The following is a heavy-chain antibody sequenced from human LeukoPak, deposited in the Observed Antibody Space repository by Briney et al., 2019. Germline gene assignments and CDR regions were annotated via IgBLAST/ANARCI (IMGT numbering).Heavy chain of an antibody. Sequence: PGGSLRLSCAASGFTFSSYSMNWVRQAPRKGLEWVSSISSSSSYIYYADSVKGRFNISRDNAKNSLYLQMNSLRGEDTAVYYCARDRITMVRGVILFDPWGQGTLVTVSS. CDR3: ARDRITMVRGVILFDP. V-gene: IGHV3-21*01. J-gene: IGHJ5*02. D-gene: IGHD3-10*01. CDR2: ISSSSSYI. CDR1: GFTFSSYS.